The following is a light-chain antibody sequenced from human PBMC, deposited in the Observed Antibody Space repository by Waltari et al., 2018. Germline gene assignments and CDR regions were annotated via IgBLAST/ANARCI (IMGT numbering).Light chain of an antibody. J-gene: IGKJ1*01. CDR2: GAS. Sequence: IVLTQSPATLSLSPGERATLSCRASQSLSSNLAWYQQKPGQLPRLLIYGASTRATGIPARFSGSGSGTEFTLTISSLQAEDFAVYYCQERGRTFGQGTKVEIK. CDR1: QSLSSN. CDR3: QERGRT. V-gene: IGKV3-15*01.